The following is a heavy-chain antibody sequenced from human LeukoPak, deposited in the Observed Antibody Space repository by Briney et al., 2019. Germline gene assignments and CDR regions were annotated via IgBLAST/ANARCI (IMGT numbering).Heavy chain of an antibody. CDR1: GFSFGSYA. V-gene: IGHV3-23*01. CDR2: ISGRGGST. Sequence: GGSLRLSCAASGFSFGSYAMSWVRQAPGKGLEWVSAISGRGGSTYYADSVKGRFTISRDNSKNTLYLQMNSLRAEDTAVYYCAKDRGSGWPQFDYWGQGTLVTVSS. D-gene: IGHD6-19*01. CDR3: AKDRGSGWPQFDY. J-gene: IGHJ4*02.